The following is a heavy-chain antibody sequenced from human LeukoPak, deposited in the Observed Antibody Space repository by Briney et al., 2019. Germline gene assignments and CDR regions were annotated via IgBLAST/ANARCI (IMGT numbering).Heavy chain of an antibody. D-gene: IGHD2-15*01. CDR3: ARGRYCSGGSCYDAYWFDP. CDR2: MNPNSGNT. CDR1: GYTFTSYD. V-gene: IGHV1-8*01. J-gene: IGHJ5*02. Sequence: ASVKVSCKASGYTFTSYDISWVRQATGQGLEWMGWMNPNSGNTGYAQKFQGRVTMTRNTSISTAYMELSSLRSEDTAVYYCARGRYCSGGSCYDAYWFDPWGQGTLVTVSS.